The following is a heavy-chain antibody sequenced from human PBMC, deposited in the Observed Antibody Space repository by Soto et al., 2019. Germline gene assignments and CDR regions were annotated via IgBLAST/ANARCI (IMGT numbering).Heavy chain of an antibody. D-gene: IGHD3-9*01. CDR2: ISGTASRT. CDR3: ATSFRYFDN. Sequence: GGSLRLSCAGSGFTPTTTPLSWVRQPPGKGLEWVTTISGTASRTYYVDSVKGRFFISRDNSKNTVTLQMNNLTVDDTAVYYCATSFRYFDNWGQGTRVTVS. CDR1: GFTPTTTP. V-gene: IGHV3-23*01. J-gene: IGHJ4*02.